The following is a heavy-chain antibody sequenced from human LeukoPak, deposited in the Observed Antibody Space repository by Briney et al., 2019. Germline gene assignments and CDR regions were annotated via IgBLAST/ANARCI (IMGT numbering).Heavy chain of an antibody. CDR3: ARASRYYYYMDV. J-gene: IGHJ6*03. CDR1: GYSISSGYY. CDR2: IYYSGST. Sequence: PSETLSLTCTVSGYSISSGYYWGWIRQPPGKGLEWIGYIYYSGSTNYNPSLKSRVTISVDTSKNQFSLKLNSVTAADTAVYYCARASRYYYYMDVWGKGTTVTVSS. V-gene: IGHV4-61*01.